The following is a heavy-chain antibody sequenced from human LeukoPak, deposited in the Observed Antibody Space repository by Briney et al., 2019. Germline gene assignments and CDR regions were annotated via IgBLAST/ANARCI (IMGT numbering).Heavy chain of an antibody. CDR3: ERSSRLTFDY. CDR1: GFTFDDYA. V-gene: IGHV3-9*01. CDR2: ISWNSGRR. D-gene: IGHD5-24*01. J-gene: IGHJ4*02. Sequence: GGSLRLSCVGSGFTFDDYAMHWVRQAPGKGLEWVSGISWNSGRRGYADSVKGRFTISRDNAKTSLYLQMNSLRAEDTAVYYCERSSRLTFDYWGQGTLVTVSS.